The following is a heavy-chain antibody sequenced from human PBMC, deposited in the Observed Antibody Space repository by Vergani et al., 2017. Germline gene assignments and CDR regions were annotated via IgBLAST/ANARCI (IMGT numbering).Heavy chain of an antibody. D-gene: IGHD1-26*01. J-gene: IGHJ6*02. V-gene: IGHV1-2*02. CDR3: ARDLVVGATYYYYGMDV. Sequence: QVQLVQSGAEVKKPVASVKVSCKASGYTFTGYYMHWVRQAPGQGLEWMGWINPNSGGTNYAQKFQGRVTMTRDTSISTAYMELSRLRSDDTAVYYCARDLVVGATYYYYGMDVWGQGTTVTVSS. CDR1: GYTFTGYY. CDR2: INPNSGGT.